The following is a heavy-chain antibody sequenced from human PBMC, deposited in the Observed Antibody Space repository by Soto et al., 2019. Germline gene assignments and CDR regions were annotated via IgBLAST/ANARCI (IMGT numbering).Heavy chain of an antibody. CDR1: GFTFSDYA. CDR3: ASTLQYCTSTSCYPLGRFDY. J-gene: IGHJ4*02. V-gene: IGHV3-48*02. Sequence: EVQLVESGGGLVQPGGSLRLSCAASGFTFSDYALNWVLQAPGAGLEWISYISSSSSTIYFADSLKGRFTISRENAKNSLYLQMNSLRDEATAVYYCASTLQYCTSTSCYPLGRFDYWGQGTLVTVSS. CDR2: ISSSSSTI. D-gene: IGHD2-2*01.